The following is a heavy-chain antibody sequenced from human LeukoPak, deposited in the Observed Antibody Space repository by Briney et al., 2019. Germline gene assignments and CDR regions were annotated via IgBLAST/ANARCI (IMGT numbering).Heavy chain of an antibody. CDR1: GGSFSGYY. D-gene: IGHD2-15*01. CDR2: INHSGST. Sequence: SETLSLTCAVYGGSFSGYYWSWIRQPPGKGLEWIGEINHSGSTSYNPSLKSRVTISVDTSKNQFSLRLSSVTAADTAVYYCARHRCSGGSCYQRSFGYWGQGTLVTVSS. V-gene: IGHV4-34*01. J-gene: IGHJ4*02. CDR3: ARHRCSGGSCYQRSFGY.